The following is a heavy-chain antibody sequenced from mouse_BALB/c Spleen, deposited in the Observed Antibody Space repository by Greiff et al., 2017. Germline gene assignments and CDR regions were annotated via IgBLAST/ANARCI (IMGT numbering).Heavy chain of an antibody. D-gene: IGHD1-1*01. Sequence: EVKVVESGGGLVQPGGSRKLSCAASGFTFSSFGMHWVRQAPEKGLEWVAYISSGSSTIYYADTVKGRFTISRDNPKNTLFLQMTSLRSEDTAMYYCARSDYYYGIYYFDYWGQGTTLTVSS. CDR2: ISSGSSTI. CDR1: GFTFSSFG. V-gene: IGHV5-17*02. J-gene: IGHJ2*01. CDR3: ARSDYYYGIYYFDY.